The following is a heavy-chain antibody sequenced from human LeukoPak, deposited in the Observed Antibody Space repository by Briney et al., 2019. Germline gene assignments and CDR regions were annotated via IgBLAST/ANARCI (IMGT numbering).Heavy chain of an antibody. CDR3: AREGGLIIPYDY. V-gene: IGHV3-21*01. Sequence: GGSLRLSCAASGFTFSSYSMNWVRQAPGKGLEWVSSISSTSDYIFSADSVKGRFTISRDNAKNSLYLQMNTLRAEDSAVYYCAREGGLIIPYDYWGQGTLVTVSS. D-gene: IGHD3-3*01. J-gene: IGHJ4*02. CDR1: GFTFSSYS. CDR2: ISSTSDYI.